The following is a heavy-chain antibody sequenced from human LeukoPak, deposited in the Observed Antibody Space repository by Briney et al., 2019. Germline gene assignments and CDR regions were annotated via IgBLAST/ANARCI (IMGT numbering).Heavy chain of an antibody. D-gene: IGHD6-13*01. CDR3: ASRISKAGFD. V-gene: IGHV4-39*07. CDR2: IYYSGKT. J-gene: IGHJ4*02. CDR1: GGSISSSTYY. Sequence: SETLSLTCTVSGGSISSSTYYWGWIRQPPGKGLEWIGSIYYSGKTYYNPSLKSRVTMSMDTSKNQFSLKLSSVTAADTAVYYCASRISKAGFDWGQGTLVTVSS.